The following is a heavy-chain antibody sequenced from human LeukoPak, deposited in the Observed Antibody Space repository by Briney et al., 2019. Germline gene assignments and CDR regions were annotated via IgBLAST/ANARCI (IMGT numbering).Heavy chain of an antibody. D-gene: IGHD6-13*01. Sequence: QAGGSLRLSCAASGFTFSSYGMHWVRQAPGKGLEWVAFIRYDGSNKYYADSVKGRFTISRDNSKNTLYLQMNSLRAEDTAVYYCAKGAHGIAAAGVLGYWGQGTLVTVSS. CDR3: AKGAHGIAAAGVLGY. J-gene: IGHJ4*02. V-gene: IGHV3-30*02. CDR2: IRYDGSNK. CDR1: GFTFSSYG.